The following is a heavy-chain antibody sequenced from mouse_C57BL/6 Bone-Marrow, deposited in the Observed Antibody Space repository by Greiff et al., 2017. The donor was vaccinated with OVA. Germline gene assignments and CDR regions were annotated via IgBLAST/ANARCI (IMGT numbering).Heavy chain of an antibody. CDR1: GYTFTNYG. Sequence: QVQLQQSGAELARPGASVKLSCKASGYTFTNYGISWVKQRTGQGLEWIGKIYPRSGNTYYNEKLKGKATLTADKSSSTSYMELSGLTTEDSAVYFCARVDYEYDAWFAYWGQVTLVAVSA. D-gene: IGHD2-4*01. J-gene: IGHJ3*01. CDR3: ARVDYEYDAWFAY. CDR2: IYPRSGNT. V-gene: IGHV1-81*01.